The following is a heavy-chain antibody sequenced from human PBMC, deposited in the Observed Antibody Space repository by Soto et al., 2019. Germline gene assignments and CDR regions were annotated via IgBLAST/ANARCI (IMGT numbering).Heavy chain of an antibody. V-gene: IGHV4-59*01. CDR1: GGSISSYY. Sequence: KTSETLSLTCTVSGGSISSYYWSWIRQPPGKGLEWIGYIYYSGSTNYNPSLKSRVTISVDTSKNQFSLKLSSVTAADTAVYYCARDARRDGYFSYYYGMDVWGQGTTVTVSS. CDR2: IYYSGST. D-gene: IGHD5-12*01. J-gene: IGHJ6*02. CDR3: ARDARRDGYFSYYYGMDV.